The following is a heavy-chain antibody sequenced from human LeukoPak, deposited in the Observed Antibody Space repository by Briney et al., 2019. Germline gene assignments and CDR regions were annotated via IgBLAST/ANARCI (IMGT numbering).Heavy chain of an antibody. J-gene: IGHJ6*02. CDR3: AVGTYGDYYYYYGMDV. D-gene: IGHD4-17*01. CDR1: GGSITTADNY. CDR2: INHSGST. V-gene: IGHV4-39*07. Sequence: PSETLSLTCSVSGGSITTADNYWGWVRQSPGKGLEWIGEINHSGSTNYNPSLKSRVTISVDTSKNQFSLKLSSVTAADTAVYYCAVGTYGDYYYYYGMDVWGQGTTVTVSS.